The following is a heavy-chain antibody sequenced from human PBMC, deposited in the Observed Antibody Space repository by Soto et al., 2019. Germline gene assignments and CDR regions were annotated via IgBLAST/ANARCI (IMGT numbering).Heavy chain of an antibody. CDR2: INHSGST. CDR3: ARGPAMVRGVYFDY. V-gene: IGHV4-34*01. Sequence: QVQLQQWGAGRLKPSETPSLTCAVYGGSFSGYYWSWIRQPPGKGLEWIGEINHSGSTNYNPSLKSRVTISVDTSKNQFSLKLSSVTAGDTAVYYCARGPAMVRGVYFDYWGQGTLVTVSS. J-gene: IGHJ4*02. D-gene: IGHD3-10*01. CDR1: GGSFSGYY.